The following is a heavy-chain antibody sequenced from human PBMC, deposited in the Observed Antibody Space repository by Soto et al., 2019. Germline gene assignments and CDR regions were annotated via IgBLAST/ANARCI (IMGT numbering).Heavy chain of an antibody. Sequence: GASVKVSCKASGYTFTSYAMHWARQAPGQRLEWMGWINAGNGNTKYSQKFQGRVTITRDTSASTAYMELSSLRSEDTAVYYCARDYSGSSWYWFDPWGQGTLVTVSS. CDR2: INAGNGNT. CDR3: ARDYSGSSWYWFDP. D-gene: IGHD6-13*01. V-gene: IGHV1-3*01. CDR1: GYTFTSYA. J-gene: IGHJ5*02.